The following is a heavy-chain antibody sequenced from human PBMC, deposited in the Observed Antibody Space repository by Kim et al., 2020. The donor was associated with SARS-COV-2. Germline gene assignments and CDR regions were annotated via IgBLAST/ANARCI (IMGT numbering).Heavy chain of an antibody. CDR1: GFTFSSYS. V-gene: IGHV3-21*01. CDR2: ISSSSSYI. J-gene: IGHJ6*03. CDR3: ARASGYCSSTSCPEPEYYYYYMDV. D-gene: IGHD2-2*01. Sequence: GGSLRLSCAASGFTFSSYSMNWVRQAPGKGLEWVSSISSSSSYIYYADSVKGRFTISRDNAKNSLYLQMNSLRAEDTAVYYCARASGYCSSTSCPEPEYYYYYMDVWGKGTTVTVSS.